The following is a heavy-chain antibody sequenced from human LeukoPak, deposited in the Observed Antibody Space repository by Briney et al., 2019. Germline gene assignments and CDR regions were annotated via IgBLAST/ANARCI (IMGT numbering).Heavy chain of an antibody. J-gene: IGHJ4*02. CDR2: MSSVT. Sequence: PGGSLRLSCAASGFTFSTYGLSWVRQAPGKGLEWVSAMSSVTYYADSVKGRFTISRDDSKSTLFLQMNSLRAEDTAVYYCAKAFFSGSGGNHKHFDSWGQGTLVTVSS. CDR1: GFTFSTYG. D-gene: IGHD3-10*01. V-gene: IGHV3-23*01. CDR3: AKAFFSGSGGNHKHFDS.